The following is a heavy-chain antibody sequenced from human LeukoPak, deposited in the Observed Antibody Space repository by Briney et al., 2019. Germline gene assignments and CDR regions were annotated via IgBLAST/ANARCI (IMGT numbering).Heavy chain of an antibody. V-gene: IGHV3-64*02. Sequence: GGSLRLSCAASGFRFSYHDMHWVRQAPRKGLEFVSSIGAAGAHTFYADSVKGRFTISRDNFQGTMYLQMDGLRPEDSAVYYCARELGGTKTGGFDIWGQGTVPTVSS. CDR1: GFRFSYHD. CDR3: ARELGGTKTGGFDI. J-gene: IGHJ3*02. CDR2: IGAAGAHT. D-gene: IGHD1-14*01.